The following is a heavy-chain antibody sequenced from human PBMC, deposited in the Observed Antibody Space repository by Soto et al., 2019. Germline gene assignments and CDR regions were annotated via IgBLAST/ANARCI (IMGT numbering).Heavy chain of an antibody. J-gene: IGHJ6*02. Sequence: QVQLQESGPGLVKPSQTLSLTCIVSGGSINSHDHYWSWIRQLPGKGLEWIGHIYRSGSTSYNPSLRWRVASSIATTEHQFSLSLSSVTAADTAVYFCARDKGGELLKGSGIDVWGQGTTVTVSS. CDR3: ARDKGGELLKGSGIDV. CDR2: IYRSGST. CDR1: GGSINSHDHY. V-gene: IGHV4-31*03. D-gene: IGHD1-26*01.